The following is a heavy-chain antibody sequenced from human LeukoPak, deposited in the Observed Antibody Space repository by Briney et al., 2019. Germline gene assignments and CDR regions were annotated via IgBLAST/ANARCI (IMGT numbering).Heavy chain of an antibody. CDR1: GFTFSSYE. CDR2: ISSRGSTT. D-gene: IGHD2-21*02. J-gene: IGHJ4*02. CDR3: AREGSNCGGDSFIDY. Sequence: PGGSERLSCAASGFTFSSYEMNWVRQAPGKGLEWASYISSRGSTTYYADSVKGRFTISRDNAKNSLYLQMNSLSAEDTAVYYCAREGSNCGGDSFIDYWGQGTLVTVSS. V-gene: IGHV3-48*03.